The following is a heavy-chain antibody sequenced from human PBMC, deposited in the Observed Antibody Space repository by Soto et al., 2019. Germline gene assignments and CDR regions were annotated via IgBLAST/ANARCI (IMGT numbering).Heavy chain of an antibody. CDR1: GFTLSSYS. CDR3: ARQGPYGDHAD. CDR2: DGAGGTI. Sequence: EVQLAESGGGLVQPGGSLKVSCVVSGFTLSSYSMNWVRQAPGKGLEWVSHDGAGGTILYADSVKGRFTVSRDNAKNSLYLQMNSLRDEDTAVYYCARQGPYGDHADWGQGTLVTVSS. V-gene: IGHV3-48*02. D-gene: IGHD4-17*01. J-gene: IGHJ4*02.